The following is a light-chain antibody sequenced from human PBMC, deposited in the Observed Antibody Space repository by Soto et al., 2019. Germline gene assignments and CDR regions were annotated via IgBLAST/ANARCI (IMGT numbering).Light chain of an antibody. CDR2: GAS. CDR1: QSVSSN. Sequence: EIVMTQSPATLSVSPGERATLFCRASQSVSSNLAWYQQKPGQAPRLLIYGASTRATGIPARFSGSGSGTEFTLTISSLQSEDCAVYYCQQYGKTFGLGTKVEIK. CDR3: QQYGKT. V-gene: IGKV3-15*01. J-gene: IGKJ1*01.